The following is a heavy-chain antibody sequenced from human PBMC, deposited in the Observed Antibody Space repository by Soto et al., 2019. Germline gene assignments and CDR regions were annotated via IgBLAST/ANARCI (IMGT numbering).Heavy chain of an antibody. J-gene: IGHJ5*02. V-gene: IGHV4-59*01. CDR1: GGSISSSY. CDR2: IYDDGSA. D-gene: IGHD2-2*01. CDR3: ARDQLWCSSTSCYNWFDP. Sequence: SETLSLTCTVSGGSISSSYWSWIRQPPGKGLEWLAYIYDDGSANYNPSLKSRATISLDMSKNQFSLKLTSVTAADTAVYYCARDQLWCSSTSCYNWFDPWGQGTLVTVSS.